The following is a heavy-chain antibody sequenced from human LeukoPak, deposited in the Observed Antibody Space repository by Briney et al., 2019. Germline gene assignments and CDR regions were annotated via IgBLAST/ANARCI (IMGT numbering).Heavy chain of an antibody. V-gene: IGHV3-74*01. Sequence: PAGSLRLSCAVSGFSFTDHWLHWVRQAPGKGLVWVSRVNGDGRGTIYADSVKDRFTLSRDNARNKLYLQVNSLRVDDTAVYYCARSTGAPRIDYWGQGTLVTVSS. CDR2: VNGDGRGT. CDR1: GFSFTDHW. J-gene: IGHJ4*02. D-gene: IGHD2-2*01. CDR3: ARSTGAPRIDY.